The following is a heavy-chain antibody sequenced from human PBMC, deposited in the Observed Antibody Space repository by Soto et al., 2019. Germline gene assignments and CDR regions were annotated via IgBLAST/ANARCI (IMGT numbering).Heavy chain of an antibody. V-gene: IGHV1-69*13. CDR3: ARARLLIWSGNLYYFDY. CDR2: IIPIFGTA. CDR1: GGTFSSYA. J-gene: IGHJ4*02. Sequence: SVKVSCKASGGTFSSYAISWVRQAPGQGLEWMGGIIPIFGTANYAQKFQGRVTITADESTSTAYMELSSLRSEDTAVYYCARARLLIWSGNLYYFDYWGQGTLVTVSS. D-gene: IGHD3-3*01.